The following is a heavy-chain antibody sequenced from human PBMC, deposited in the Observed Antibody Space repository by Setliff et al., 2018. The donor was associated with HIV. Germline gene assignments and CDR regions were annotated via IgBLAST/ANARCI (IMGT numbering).Heavy chain of an antibody. Sequence: PSETLSLTCTVSGGSISSGGYYWSWIRQHPGKGLEWIGYIYYSGGTNYKPSLKSRLTISADTSKNQFSLKLSSVTAADTAVYYCARGYPVSYYYYMDVWGKGTTVTVSS. D-gene: IGHD3-16*02. CDR2: IYYSGGT. CDR1: GGSISSGGYY. V-gene: IGHV4-61*08. J-gene: IGHJ6*03. CDR3: ARGYPVSYYYYMDV.